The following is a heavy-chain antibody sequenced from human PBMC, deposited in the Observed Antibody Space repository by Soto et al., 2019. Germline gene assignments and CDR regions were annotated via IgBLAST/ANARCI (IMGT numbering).Heavy chain of an antibody. CDR3: ARGYCSGGTCYRFNFDY. V-gene: IGHV4-59*01. J-gene: IGHJ4*02. D-gene: IGHD2-15*01. CDR1: GGSISSYY. CDR2: IYYSGST. Sequence: TSETLSLTCIVSGGSISSYYWSWIRQPPGKGLEWIGYIYYSGSTNYNPSLKSRVTISVDTSKNQFSLKLSSVTAADTAVYYCARGYCSGGTCYRFNFDYWGQGTLVTVSS.